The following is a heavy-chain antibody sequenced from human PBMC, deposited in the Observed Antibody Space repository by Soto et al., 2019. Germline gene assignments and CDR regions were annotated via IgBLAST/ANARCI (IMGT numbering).Heavy chain of an antibody. V-gene: IGHV3-30*18. D-gene: IGHD2-21*02. CDR3: AKDACGGDCYPSHFDY. Sequence: QVQLVESGGGVVQPGRSLRLSCAASGFTFSSYGMHWVRQAPGKGLEWVAVISYDGSNKYYADSVKGRFTISRDNSKNTLYLQMNSLRAEDTAVYYCAKDACGGDCYPSHFDYWGQGTLVTVSS. CDR2: ISYDGSNK. J-gene: IGHJ4*02. CDR1: GFTFSSYG.